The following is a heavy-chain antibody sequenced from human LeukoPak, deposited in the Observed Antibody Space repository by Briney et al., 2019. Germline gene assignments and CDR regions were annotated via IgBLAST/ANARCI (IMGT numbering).Heavy chain of an antibody. D-gene: IGHD5-18*01. Sequence: GGSLRLSCAASGFTFSSYAMSWVRQAPGKGLEWVAVISYDGSNKYYADSVKGRFTISRDNSKNTLYLQMNSLRAEDTAVYYCARCIQLWLLHPFDYWGQGTLVTVSS. CDR2: ISYDGSNK. CDR1: GFTFSSYA. V-gene: IGHV3-30*04. J-gene: IGHJ4*02. CDR3: ARCIQLWLLHPFDY.